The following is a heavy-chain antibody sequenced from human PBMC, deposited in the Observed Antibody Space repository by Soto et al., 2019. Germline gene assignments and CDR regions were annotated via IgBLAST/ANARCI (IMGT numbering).Heavy chain of an antibody. CDR2: IYHSGST. J-gene: IGHJ3*02. Sequence: SETLSLTCAVSSGSISSSNWWSWIRQPPGKGLEWIGEIYHSGSTNYNPSLKSRVTISVDKSKNQFSLKLSSVTAADTAVYYCARDSQMSTFGGVITRGAFDIWGQGTMVTVAS. D-gene: IGHD3-16*02. CDR1: SGSISSSNW. V-gene: IGHV4-4*02. CDR3: ARDSQMSTFGGVITRGAFDI.